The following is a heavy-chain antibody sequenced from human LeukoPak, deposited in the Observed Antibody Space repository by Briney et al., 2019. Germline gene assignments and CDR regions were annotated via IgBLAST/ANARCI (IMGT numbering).Heavy chain of an antibody. CDR3: ARDVGEYCSSTNCYASHY. J-gene: IGHJ4*02. Sequence: ASVKASCKASGYTFTGYYIHWVRQAPGQGLEWMGWINPHSGGTNYAQKLQGGVTMTRDTSITTAYMELSSLRSNDTAVYYCARDVGEYCSSTNCYASHYWGQGTLVTVSS. CDR2: INPHSGGT. CDR1: GYTFTGYY. V-gene: IGHV1-2*02. D-gene: IGHD2-2*01.